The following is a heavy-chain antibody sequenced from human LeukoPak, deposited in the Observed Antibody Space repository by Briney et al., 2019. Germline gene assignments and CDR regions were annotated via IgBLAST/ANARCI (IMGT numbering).Heavy chain of an antibody. CDR1: GYTFTGYY. CDR3: ARDSELSAMVDY. J-gene: IGHJ4*02. V-gene: IGHV1-2*02. D-gene: IGHD5-18*01. Sequence: ASVKVSCKASGYTFTGYYMHWVRQPPGQGLEWMGWINPNSGGTNYAQKFQGRVTMTRDTSISTAYMELSRLRSDDTAVYYCARDSELSAMVDYWGQGTLVTVSS. CDR2: INPNSGGT.